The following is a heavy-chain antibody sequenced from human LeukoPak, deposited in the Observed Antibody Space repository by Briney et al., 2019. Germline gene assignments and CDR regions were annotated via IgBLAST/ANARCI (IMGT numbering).Heavy chain of an antibody. D-gene: IGHD1-26*01. Sequence: GGSLRLSCAASGFTFSSYEMNWVRQAPGKGLEWVSYISSSGSTIYYADSVKGRFTISRDNVKNSLYLQMHSLRPEDTALYYCARATGSYLYYFDYWGQGILVTVSS. J-gene: IGHJ4*02. CDR1: GFTFSSYE. V-gene: IGHV3-48*03. CDR3: ARATGSYLYYFDY. CDR2: ISSSGSTI.